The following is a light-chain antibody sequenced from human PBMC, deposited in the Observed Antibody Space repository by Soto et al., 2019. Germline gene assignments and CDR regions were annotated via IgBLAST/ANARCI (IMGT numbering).Light chain of an antibody. CDR1: QGVSSD. CDR3: QQYNNWPRT. V-gene: IGKV3-15*01. Sequence: IVMTQSPATLSVSPWERATLSCRASQGVSSDLAWYHQKPGQAPRLLIYGASTRATGIPARFSGSGSGTEFTLTINSLQSEDFAVYYCQQYNNWPRTFGQGTKVDIK. J-gene: IGKJ1*01. CDR2: GAS.